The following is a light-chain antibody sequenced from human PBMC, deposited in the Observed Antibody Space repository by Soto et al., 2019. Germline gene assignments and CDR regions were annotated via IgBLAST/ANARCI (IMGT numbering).Light chain of an antibody. CDR2: DAS. Sequence: EIVLTQSPATLSVSPGEIATLSCRASQSVSNKLAWYQQKPGQAPRLLIYDASTRATGIPPRFSGSGSGAEFSLTISSLQSDDSAVYYCHQYHNWPPWTFGQGTKVDIK. J-gene: IGKJ1*01. V-gene: IGKV3-15*01. CDR1: QSVSNK. CDR3: HQYHNWPPWT.